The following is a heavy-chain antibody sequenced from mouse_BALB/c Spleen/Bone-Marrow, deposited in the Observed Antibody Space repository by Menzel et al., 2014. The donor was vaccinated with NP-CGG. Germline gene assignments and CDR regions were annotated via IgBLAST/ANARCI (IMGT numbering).Heavy chain of an antibody. CDR3: ARGDGDYGFAY. V-gene: IGHV1S135*01. Sequence: EVKLMESGPEVVKPGASVKVSCKASGYAFTNYNMYWVKQSHGKSLEWIGYIDPYNGGTSYNQKFKGKATLTVDKSSSTAYMHLNSLTSEDSAVYYCARGDGDYGFAYWGQGTLVTVSA. CDR2: IDPYNGGT. J-gene: IGHJ3*01. CDR1: GYAFTNYN. D-gene: IGHD2-13*01.